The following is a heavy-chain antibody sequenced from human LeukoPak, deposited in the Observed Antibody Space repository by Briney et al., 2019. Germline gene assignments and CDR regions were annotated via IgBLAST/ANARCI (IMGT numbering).Heavy chain of an antibody. V-gene: IGHV3-30-3*01. CDR1: GFTFSSYA. D-gene: IGHD1-1*01. Sequence: PGGSLRLSCAASGFTFSSYAMHWVRQAPGKGLEWVAVISYDGSNKYYADSVKGRFTISRDNSKNTLYLQMNSLRAEDTAVYYCARDKGSSESGTGGVDYWGQGTLVTVSS. CDR3: ARDKGSSESGTGGVDY. J-gene: IGHJ4*02. CDR2: ISYDGSNK.